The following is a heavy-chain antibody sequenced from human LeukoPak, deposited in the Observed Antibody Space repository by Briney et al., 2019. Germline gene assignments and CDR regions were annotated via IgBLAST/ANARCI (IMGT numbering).Heavy chain of an antibody. V-gene: IGHV7-4-1*02. Sequence: ASVKVSCKASGYTLTNYALNWVRQAPGQGLEWMGWINTNTGNPTYAQGFTGRFVFSLDASVDTAYLQISSLKAEDTAIYYCARVQGYCSTTSCYPHYWGQGTLVTVSS. CDR1: GYTLTNYA. CDR3: ARVQGYCSTTSCYPHY. J-gene: IGHJ4*02. D-gene: IGHD2-2*01. CDR2: INTNTGNP.